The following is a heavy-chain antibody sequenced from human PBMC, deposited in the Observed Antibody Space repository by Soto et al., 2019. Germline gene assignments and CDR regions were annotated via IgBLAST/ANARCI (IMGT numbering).Heavy chain of an antibody. V-gene: IGHV1-2*02. CDR2: INPATGAA. J-gene: IGHJ3*02. CDR1: GYPVTAYY. Sequence: QLHLVQSGAVVKKPGASVTVSCSASGYPVTAYYMHWVRQAPGRGLEWMGGINPATGAAKYTQTCQGRVTMTRVTATSTVFMELSGLTSEDTAFFFCARGGGVGVAGSAAFDMWGQGTLVTVSS. D-gene: IGHD3-3*01. CDR3: ARGGGVGVAGSAAFDM.